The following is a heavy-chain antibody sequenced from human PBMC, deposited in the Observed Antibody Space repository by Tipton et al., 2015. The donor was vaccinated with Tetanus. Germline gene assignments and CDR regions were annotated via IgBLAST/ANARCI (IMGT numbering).Heavy chain of an antibody. Sequence: SLRLSCVASGFTFSSDAMTWVRQAPGKGLEWVSAISPTGDETYYADSVKGRLTISRDNSKNTLILQMNSLRAEDTAVYFCAKFLVVITQGYYHTMDVWGQGTTVTVSS. D-gene: IGHD3-9*01. CDR1: GFTFSSDA. V-gene: IGHV3-23*01. J-gene: IGHJ6*02. CDR2: ISPTGDET. CDR3: AKFLVVITQGYYHTMDV.